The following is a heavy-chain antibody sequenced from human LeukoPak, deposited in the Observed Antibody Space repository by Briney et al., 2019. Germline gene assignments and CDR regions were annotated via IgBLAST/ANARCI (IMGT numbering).Heavy chain of an antibody. V-gene: IGHV3-23*01. Sequence: GGSLRLSCAVSGFTFSSYAMNWVRQAPEKGLEWVSTIHGGGDVTYYADSVKGRFTISRDNSRNTLYLQMNSLRAEGTAVYYCAKALSSSFYYFDLGGRGTLVTVSS. CDR1: GFTFSSYA. D-gene: IGHD3-16*02. CDR2: IHGGGDVT. CDR3: AKALSSSFYYFDL. J-gene: IGHJ2*01.